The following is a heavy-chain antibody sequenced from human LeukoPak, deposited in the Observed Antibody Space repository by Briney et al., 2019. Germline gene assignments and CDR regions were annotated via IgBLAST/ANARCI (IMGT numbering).Heavy chain of an antibody. CDR2: IKSSGST. CDR3: ARDGTVATNWFDP. V-gene: IGHV4-59*02. J-gene: IGHJ5*02. D-gene: IGHD5-12*01. Sequence: PSETLSLTCTVSGGSVSSYYWSWIRQPPGKGLGWIGYIKSSGSTNYNPSLKSRVTISIDTSKNQFSLRLNSVTAADTAVYYCARDGTVATNWFDPWGQGTLVTVSS. CDR1: GGSVSSYY.